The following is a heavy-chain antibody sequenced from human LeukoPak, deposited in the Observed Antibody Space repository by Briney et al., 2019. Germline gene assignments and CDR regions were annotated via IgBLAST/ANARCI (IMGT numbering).Heavy chain of an antibody. D-gene: IGHD5-18*01. V-gene: IGHV4-34*01. CDR3: ARADTAMVSRYFDY. Sequence: SETLSLTCAVYGGSFSGYYWSWIRQPPGKGLEWIGEINHSGSTNYNPSLKSRVTISVDTSKNQLSLKLSSVTAADTAVYYCARADTAMVSRYFDYWGQGTLVTVSS. CDR2: INHSGST. CDR1: GGSFSGYY. J-gene: IGHJ4*02.